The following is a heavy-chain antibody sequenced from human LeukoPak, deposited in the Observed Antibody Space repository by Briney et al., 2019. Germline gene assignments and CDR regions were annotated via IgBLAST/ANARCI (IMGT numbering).Heavy chain of an antibody. Sequence: PGGSLRLSCAASGFTFSSYSMNWVRQAPGKGLEWVSSISSSSSYIYYADSVKGRFTISRDNAKNSLYLQMNSLRAEDTAVYYCARDYYHSSGWYPTYFDYWGQGTLVTVSS. CDR1: GFTFSSYS. D-gene: IGHD6-19*01. J-gene: IGHJ4*02. CDR2: ISSSSSYI. CDR3: ARDYYHSSGWYPTYFDY. V-gene: IGHV3-21*01.